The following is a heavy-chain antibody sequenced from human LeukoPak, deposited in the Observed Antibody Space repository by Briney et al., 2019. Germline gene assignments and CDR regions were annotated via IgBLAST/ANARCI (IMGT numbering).Heavy chain of an antibody. D-gene: IGHD1-26*01. CDR3: GRAVGGNVFDY. CDR1: GFTFNSFS. J-gene: IGHJ4*02. Sequence: GGSLSLSCAASGFTFNSFSMNWVRQAPGKGLEWVSSISSSSSYKYYADSVKGRFTISRDNAKKSLYLQMNSLRAEDTAVYYCGRAVGGNVFDYWGQGTQVTVAS. V-gene: IGHV3-21*01. CDR2: ISSSSSYK.